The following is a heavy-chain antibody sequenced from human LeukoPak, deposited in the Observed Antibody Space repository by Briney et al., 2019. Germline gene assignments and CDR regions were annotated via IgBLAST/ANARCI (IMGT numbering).Heavy chain of an antibody. Sequence: GRSLRLSCAASGFTFSSYGMHWVRQAPGKGLEWVAVIWYDGSNKYYADSVKGRFTISRDNSKNTLYLQMNSLRAEDTAVNYCANLAVAGAIGYWGQGTLVTVSS. CDR2: IWYDGSNK. CDR3: ANLAVAGAIGY. D-gene: IGHD6-19*01. V-gene: IGHV3-33*06. CDR1: GFTFSSYG. J-gene: IGHJ4*02.